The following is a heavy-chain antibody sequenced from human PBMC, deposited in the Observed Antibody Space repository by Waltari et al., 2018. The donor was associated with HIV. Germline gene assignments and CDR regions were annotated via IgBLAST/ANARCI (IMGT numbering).Heavy chain of an antibody. J-gene: IGHJ4*02. CDR1: GDSVSSTSAA. CDR2: TYFRSIKWYY. D-gene: IGHD1-7*01. CDR3: ARDGDWNYRLYYFDF. V-gene: IGHV6-1*01. Sequence: QVQLQQSSPGLLKPSQTLSLTCAISGDSVSSTSAAWNWIRQSPSRGLEWLGRTYFRSIKWYYDYAVSLKSRISITPDTSKNQFSLQLNSVTPDDTAVYYCARDGDWNYRLYYFDFWGQGTLVTVSS.